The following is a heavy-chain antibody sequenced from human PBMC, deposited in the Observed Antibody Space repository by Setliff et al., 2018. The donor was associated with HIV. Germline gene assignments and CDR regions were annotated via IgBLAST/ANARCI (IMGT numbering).Heavy chain of an antibody. CDR2: ISHSGDT. Sequence: SETLSLTCAVYGGSFAASHWSWIRQSPRKGLEWIGEISHSGDTKYTPSLKGRLTISIDTSKKQFSLRLKSVTAADAAVYYCATDHVTMAGTRFDFWGQGTPVTVS. V-gene: IGHV4-34*01. CDR3: ATDHVTMAGTRFDF. CDR1: GGSFAASH. D-gene: IGHD6-19*01. J-gene: IGHJ4*02.